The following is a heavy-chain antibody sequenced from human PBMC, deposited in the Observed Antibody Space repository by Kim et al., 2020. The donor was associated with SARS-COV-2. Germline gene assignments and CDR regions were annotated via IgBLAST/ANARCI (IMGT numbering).Heavy chain of an antibody. CDR3: TRVIGSIEY. CDR1: GFTFSNYW. CDR2: IKQDGSAT. V-gene: IGHV3-7*01. J-gene: IGHJ4*02. D-gene: IGHD1-26*01. Sequence: GGSLRLLCAASGFTFSNYWMGWGRQAPGTGLEWVANIKQDGSATNYVGSVKGRFTMSRDNAKNSLYLQMNSLRAEDTAVYYCTRVIGSIEYWGQGTLVIV.